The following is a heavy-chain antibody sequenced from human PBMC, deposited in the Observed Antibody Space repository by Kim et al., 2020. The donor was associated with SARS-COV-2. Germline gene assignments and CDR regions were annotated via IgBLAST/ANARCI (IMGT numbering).Heavy chain of an antibody. Sequence: GGSLRLSCAASGFTFSSYSMNWVRQAPGKGLEWVSSISSSSSYIYYAESVKGRFTISRDNAKNSLYLQMNSLRAEDTAVYYCARDYPDYYGSGSYYNFDYWGQGTLVTVSS. D-gene: IGHD3-10*01. V-gene: IGHV3-21*01. J-gene: IGHJ4*02. CDR2: ISSSSSYI. CDR3: ARDYPDYYGSGSYYNFDY. CDR1: GFTFSSYS.